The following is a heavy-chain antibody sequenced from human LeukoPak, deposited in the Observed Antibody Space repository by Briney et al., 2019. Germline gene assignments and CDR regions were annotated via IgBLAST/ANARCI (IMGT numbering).Heavy chain of an antibody. D-gene: IGHD2-2*01. J-gene: IGHJ6*02. Sequence: SQTLSLTCTVSVGSLSSGDYYWRWIRQPPGKGLEWIGYIYYSGSTYYNPSLKSRVTISVDTSKNQFSLKLSSVTAADTAVYYCARVAHIVVVPEQNYYYGMDVWGQGTTVTVSS. V-gene: IGHV4-30-4*01. CDR1: VGSLSSGDYY. CDR3: ARVAHIVVVPEQNYYYGMDV. CDR2: IYYSGST.